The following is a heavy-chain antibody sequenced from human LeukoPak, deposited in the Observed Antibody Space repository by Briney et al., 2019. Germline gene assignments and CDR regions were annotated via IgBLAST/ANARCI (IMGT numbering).Heavy chain of an antibody. V-gene: IGHV4-34*01. J-gene: IGHJ3*02. Sequence: SETLSLTCAVYGGSFSGYYWSWIRQPPGKWLEWIGEINHSGSTNYNPSLKSRVTISVDTSKNQFSLKLSSVAAADTAVYYCATWGTYYYGSGSYVGHAFDIWGQGTMVTVSS. CDR2: INHSGST. CDR3: ATWGTYYYGSGSYVGHAFDI. CDR1: GGSFSGYY. D-gene: IGHD3-10*01.